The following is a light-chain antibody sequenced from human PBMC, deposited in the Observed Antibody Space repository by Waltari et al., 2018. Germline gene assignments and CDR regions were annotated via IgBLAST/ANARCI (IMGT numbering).Light chain of an antibody. Sequence: AIQMTQSPSSLSASVGDRITITCRASQDIRNDVGWYQQKPGEAPKLLIYAASILQSGVPSNFSGSGSGTDFTLTISSLQPEDFATYYCLQDYNYPRTFGQGTKVEV. CDR1: QDIRND. J-gene: IGKJ1*01. CDR3: LQDYNYPRT. CDR2: AAS. V-gene: IGKV1-6*01.